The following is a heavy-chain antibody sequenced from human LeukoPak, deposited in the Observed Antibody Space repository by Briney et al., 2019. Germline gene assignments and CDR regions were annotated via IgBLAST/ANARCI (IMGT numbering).Heavy chain of an antibody. CDR1: GSTFTTHW. CDR3: ARSDFHGNSFDY. Sequence: GASLKISCKGSGSTFTTHWIGWVRPMPGKRLEWMGIIYPGDSEASYSPSFQGHVTISADTSITTSFLQWGSLHASDTAMFYSARSDFHGNSFDYWGQGTLVSVSS. J-gene: IGHJ4*02. V-gene: IGHV5-51*01. CDR2: IYPGDSEA. D-gene: IGHD4-23*01.